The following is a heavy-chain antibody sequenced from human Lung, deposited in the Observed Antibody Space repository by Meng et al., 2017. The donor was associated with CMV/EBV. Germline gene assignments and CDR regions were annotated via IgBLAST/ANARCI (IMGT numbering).Heavy chain of an antibody. D-gene: IGHD6-25*01. CDR1: GGSISSGHW. V-gene: IGHV4-4*02. J-gene: IGHJ5*01. CDR3: ARATIAAATMNWFDS. Sequence: TLSLTXALPGGSISSGHWWSWVRQPPLKGLEWIGEVYHSGSTNYHPSLKSRVTISLDKSKNHFSLKLTSVTAADTAVYYCARATIAAATMNWFDSWGQGXLVTVSS. CDR2: VYHSGST.